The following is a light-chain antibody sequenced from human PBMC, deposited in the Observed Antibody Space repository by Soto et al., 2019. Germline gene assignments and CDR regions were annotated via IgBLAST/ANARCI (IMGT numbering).Light chain of an antibody. Sequence: QLVLTQSPSASASLGASVKLTCTLSSGHSSYAIAWHQQQPEKGPRYLMKLNSDGSHSKGDGIPDRFSGSSSGAERYLTISILQSEDEADYYCQTWGTAIVVFGGGTKLTVL. J-gene: IGLJ2*01. CDR3: QTWGTAIVV. CDR2: LNSDGSH. CDR1: SGHSSYA. V-gene: IGLV4-69*01.